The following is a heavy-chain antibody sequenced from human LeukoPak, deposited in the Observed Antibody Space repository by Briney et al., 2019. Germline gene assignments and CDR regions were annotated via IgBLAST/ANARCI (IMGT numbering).Heavy chain of an antibody. D-gene: IGHD2-2*01. CDR1: RFTFSSYG. CDR2: IWYDGSKK. V-gene: IGHV3-33*08. CDR3: ARCPSTENFDY. Sequence: PGGSLRLSCAASRFTFSSYGMHWVRQAPGKGLEWVAVIWYDGSKKYYGDSVKGRFTISRDNSKNTLYLEMNSLRVEDTAVYYCARCPSTENFDYWGQGTLVTVSS. J-gene: IGHJ4*02.